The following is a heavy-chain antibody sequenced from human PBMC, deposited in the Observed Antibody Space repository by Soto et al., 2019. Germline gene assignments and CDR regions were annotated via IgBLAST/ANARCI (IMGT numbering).Heavy chain of an antibody. Sequence: QVQLQQWGAGLLKPSETLSLTCAVYGGSFSGYYWSWIRQPPGKGLEWIGEINHSGSTNYNPSIKSRVTISVDTSKNQFSLKLSSVTAADTAVYYCARDLRKWELPPGGHYFDYWGQGTLVTVSS. V-gene: IGHV4-34*01. CDR3: ARDLRKWELPPGGHYFDY. D-gene: IGHD1-26*01. CDR1: GGSFSGYY. J-gene: IGHJ4*02. CDR2: INHSGST.